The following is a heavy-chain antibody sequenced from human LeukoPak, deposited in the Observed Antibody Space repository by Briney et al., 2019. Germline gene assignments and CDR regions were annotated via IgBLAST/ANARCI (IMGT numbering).Heavy chain of an antibody. D-gene: IGHD6-13*01. CDR1: RFTFSSHG. V-gene: IGHV3-30*03. J-gene: IGHJ4*02. CDR2: ISYDGSNK. CDR3: ARQHTAATAFDY. Sequence: GSSLRLSCAASRFTFSSHGMHWVRQAPGKGLEWVTFISYDGSNKYYADSVKGRFTISRDNSKNTLFLQMNSLRAEDTAVYYCARQHTAATAFDYWGQGTLVTVSS.